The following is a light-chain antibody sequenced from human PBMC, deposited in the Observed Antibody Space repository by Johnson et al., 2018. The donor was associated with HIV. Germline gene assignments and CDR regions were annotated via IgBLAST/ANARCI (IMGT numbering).Light chain of an antibody. V-gene: IGLV1-51*02. CDR3: GTWDSSLSAGGFV. Sequence: QSVLTQPPSVSAAPGQKVTISCSGSSSNIGNNYVSWYQQLPGTAPRLLIYENSNRPSGIPDRFSGSKSGTSATLAITGLQTGDEADYYCGTWDSSLSAGGFVFGTGTKVTVL. CDR2: ENS. CDR1: SSNIGNNY. J-gene: IGLJ1*01.